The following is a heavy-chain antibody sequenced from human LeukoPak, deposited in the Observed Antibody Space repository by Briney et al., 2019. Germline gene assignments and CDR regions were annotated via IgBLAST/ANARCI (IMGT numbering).Heavy chain of an antibody. J-gene: IGHJ4*02. CDR2: MTGPADTT. CDR3: AKGAEIDH. CDR1: GFNFNNFA. V-gene: IGHV3-23*01. Sequence: GGSLRASCAASGFNFNNFAMSWVRQAPGKGLEWLSAMTGPADTTYYAESVKGRFTISRDYSKSMVFLQMNSLRVEDTAIYYCAKGAEIDHWGQGTLVTVSS.